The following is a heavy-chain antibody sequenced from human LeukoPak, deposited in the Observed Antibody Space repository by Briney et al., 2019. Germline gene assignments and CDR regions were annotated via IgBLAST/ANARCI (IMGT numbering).Heavy chain of an antibody. Sequence: GGSLRLSCAASGFTFSSYAMGWVRQAPGKGLEWVSTITGSGASTYYADSVKGLFTISRDNSKNTVYLQMNSLRAEDTALYYCARNGDGHFDYWGQGTLVTVSS. CDR2: ITGSGAST. J-gene: IGHJ4*02. CDR1: GFTFSSYA. D-gene: IGHD7-27*01. V-gene: IGHV3-23*01. CDR3: ARNGDGHFDY.